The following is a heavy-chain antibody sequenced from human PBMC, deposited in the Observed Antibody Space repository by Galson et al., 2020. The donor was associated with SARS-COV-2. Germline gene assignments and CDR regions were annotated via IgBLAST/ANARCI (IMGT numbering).Heavy chain of an antibody. J-gene: IGHJ6*02. CDR2: IKQDGSEK. V-gene: IGHV3-7*01. Sequence: GGSLRLSCAASGFTFSSYWMSWVRQAPGKGLEWVANIKQDGSEKYYVDSVKGRFTISRDNAKNSLYLQMNSLRAEDTAVYYCARDRRYYDILTGGSYYYGMDVWGQGTMVTVSS. CDR1: GFTFSSYW. D-gene: IGHD3-9*01. CDR3: ARDRRYYDILTGGSYYYGMDV.